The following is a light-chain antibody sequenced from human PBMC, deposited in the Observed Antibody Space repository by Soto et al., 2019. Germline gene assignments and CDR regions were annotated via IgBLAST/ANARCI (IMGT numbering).Light chain of an antibody. J-gene: IGLJ2*01. Sequence: QSVLTQPPSVSGAPGQGVTFSCTGSSANIGAGYGVQWFQQLPGTAPKLLIYNNNNRPSGVPDRFSGSKSGTSASLAITGLQAEDEADYYCQSYDSILSAIIFGGGTKLTVL. CDR3: QSYDSILSAII. V-gene: IGLV1-40*01. CDR1: SANIGAGYG. CDR2: NNN.